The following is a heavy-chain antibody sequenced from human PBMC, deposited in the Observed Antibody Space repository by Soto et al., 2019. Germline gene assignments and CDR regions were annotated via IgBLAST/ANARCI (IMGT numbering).Heavy chain of an antibody. J-gene: IGHJ4*02. V-gene: IGHV3-7*03. CDR3: ARGDYFDRRFDF. D-gene: IGHD3-22*01. Sequence: GVLRLSCAASGFTFSSYWMNWVRLAPGRGLEWVADIKQDETEKYYVDSVKGRFTISRDNAKNSLYLQMDSLRAEDTAVYYCARGDYFDRRFDFWGQGTLVTVSS. CDR1: GFTFSSYW. CDR2: IKQDETEK.